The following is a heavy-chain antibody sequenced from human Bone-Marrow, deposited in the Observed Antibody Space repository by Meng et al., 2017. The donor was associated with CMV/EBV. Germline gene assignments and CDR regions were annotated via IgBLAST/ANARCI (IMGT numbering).Heavy chain of an antibody. D-gene: IGHD4-11*01. CDR1: GFTFSDYY. CDR2: IRYDGSNK. CDR3: AKDHLTVTTRYSGMDV. Sequence: GESLKISCAASGFTFSDYYMSWIRQAPGKGLEWVAFIRYDGSNKYYADSVKGRFTISRDNSKNTLYLQMNSLRAEDTAVYYCAKDHLTVTTRYSGMDVWGQGTTVTVSS. J-gene: IGHJ6*02. V-gene: IGHV3-30*02.